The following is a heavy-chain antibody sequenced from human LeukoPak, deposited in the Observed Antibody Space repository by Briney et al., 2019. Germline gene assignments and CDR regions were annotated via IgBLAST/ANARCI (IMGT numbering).Heavy chain of an antibody. CDR2: INGDT. CDR3: ARGYYGSGSYQT. V-gene: IGHV1-18*04. Sequence: WASVKVSCKASGYTFTSYYIHWVRQAPGQGLEWMGWINGDTNYAQKLQGRVTMTTDTSTSTAYMELRSLRSDDTAVYYCARGYYGSGSYQTWGQGTLVTVSS. CDR1: GYTFTSYY. J-gene: IGHJ4*02. D-gene: IGHD3-10*01.